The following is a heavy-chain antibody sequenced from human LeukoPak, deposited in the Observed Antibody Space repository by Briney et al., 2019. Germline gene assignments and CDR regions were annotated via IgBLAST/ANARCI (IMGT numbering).Heavy chain of an antibody. Sequence: ASVKVSCKASGYTFTSYDINWVRQATGQGLEWMGWINPNSGGTNYAQKFQGWVTMTRDTSISTAYMELSRLRSDDTAVYYCARDFGLGHYYFDYWGQGTLVTVSS. CDR1: GYTFTSYD. CDR3: ARDFGLGHYYFDY. D-gene: IGHD3/OR15-3a*01. J-gene: IGHJ4*02. V-gene: IGHV1-2*04. CDR2: INPNSGGT.